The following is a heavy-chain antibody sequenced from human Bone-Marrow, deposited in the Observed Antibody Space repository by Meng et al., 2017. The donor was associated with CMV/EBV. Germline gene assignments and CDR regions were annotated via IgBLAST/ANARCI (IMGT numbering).Heavy chain of an antibody. CDR2: IRSKDNNYAT. CDR3: TRRAGGGARYYYYGMDV. CDR1: WFTFSGSD. J-gene: IGHJ6*02. V-gene: IGHV3-73*01. Sequence: GESLNISCAASWFTFSGSDMHWVRQASGKGLEWVGHIRSKDNNYATAYAASVKGRFTISRDDSKNTAYLQMNTLKTDDTSLYNWTRRAGGGARYYYYGMDVWGQGTTVTVSS. D-gene: IGHD4-23*01.